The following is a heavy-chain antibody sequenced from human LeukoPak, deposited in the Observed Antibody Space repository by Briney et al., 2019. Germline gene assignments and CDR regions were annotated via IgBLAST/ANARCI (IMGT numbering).Heavy chain of an antibody. D-gene: IGHD3-22*01. CDR3: AKDRKPYYYDGSGYADY. Sequence: GGSLRLSCAASGFTFSSYGMHWVRQAPGKGLEWVAVISYDGSNKYYADSVKGRFTISRDNSKNTLYLQMNSLRAEDTAVYYCAKDRKPYYYDGSGYADYWGQGTLVTVSS. V-gene: IGHV3-30*18. CDR2: ISYDGSNK. J-gene: IGHJ4*02. CDR1: GFTFSSYG.